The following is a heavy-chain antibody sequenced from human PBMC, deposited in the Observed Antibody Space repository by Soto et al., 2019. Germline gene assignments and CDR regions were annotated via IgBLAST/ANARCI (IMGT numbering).Heavy chain of an antibody. J-gene: IGHJ4*02. Sequence: QVQLVQSGAEVKQPGSSVKVSCKASGGTFSSYAISWVRQAPGQGLEWMGGIIPIFGTANYAQKFQGRVTITADESTSTAYMELSSLRSEDTAVYYCARDHFGAVVSSGYSVGDYWGQGTLVTVSS. CDR2: IIPIFGTA. CDR3: ARDHFGAVVSSGYSVGDY. V-gene: IGHV1-69*01. D-gene: IGHD3-22*01. CDR1: GGTFSSYA.